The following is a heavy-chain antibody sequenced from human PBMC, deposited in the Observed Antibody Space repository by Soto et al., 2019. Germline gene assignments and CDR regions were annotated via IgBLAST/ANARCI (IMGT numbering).Heavy chain of an antibody. Sequence: QVQLQESGPGLVQPSETLSLTCTVSGGSITSYSWSWVRQPLGKGLEYIGFISDRGTTNSHPSLKSRVTLSVDTSKNQSALKLNSVTAADTAVYYCARHSARCWYFDLWCRGTLVTVSS. D-gene: IGHD4-17*01. CDR3: ARHSARCWYFDL. CDR1: GGSITSYS. CDR2: ISDRGTT. V-gene: IGHV4-59*08. J-gene: IGHJ2*01.